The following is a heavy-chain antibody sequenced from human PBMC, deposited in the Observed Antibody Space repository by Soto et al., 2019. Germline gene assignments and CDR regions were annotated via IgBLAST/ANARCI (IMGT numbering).Heavy chain of an antibody. Sequence: SETLSLTCTFSVGSVRSDSFYWSWIRQPPWKGLEWIAFIYHSGSTNYNPSLNSRVTISVDTSKNRFSLKLTSVTAADTAIYYCARARYDNSGYYDENYPEYWGQGTLVNVSS. CDR2: IYHSGST. D-gene: IGHD3-22*01. CDR3: ARARYDNSGYYDENYPEY. V-gene: IGHV4-61*01. CDR1: VGSVRSDSFY. J-gene: IGHJ4*02.